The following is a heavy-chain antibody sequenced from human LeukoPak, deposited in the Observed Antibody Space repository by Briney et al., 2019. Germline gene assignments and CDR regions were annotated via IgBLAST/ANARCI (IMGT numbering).Heavy chain of an antibody. CDR1: GYTCTAYY. CDR3: ARDQGTPGVPTAFDV. V-gene: IGHV1-2*02. J-gene: IGHJ3*01. CDR2: MDAKSGGT. D-gene: IGHD5-12*01. Sequence: ASVKVSCKASGYTCTAYYPHWVRQAPGHRLEWMGWMDAKSGGTNYAQNFPGRVTMTSDTSISTDYLELSSLRSDGTAVYYCARDQGTPGVPTAFDVWGQGTMVTVSS.